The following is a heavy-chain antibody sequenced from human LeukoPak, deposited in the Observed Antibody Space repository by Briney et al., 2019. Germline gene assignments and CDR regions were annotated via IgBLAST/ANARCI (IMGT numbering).Heavy chain of an antibody. CDR1: GYTLTELS. J-gene: IGHJ4*02. CDR3: ATLRVRSGSYPFDY. V-gene: IGHV1-24*01. CDR2: FDPEDGET. Sequence: ATVKVSCKVSGYTLTELSMHWVRQAPGKGLEWMGGFDPEDGETIYAQKFQGRVTMTEDTSTDTAYMELSSLRSEDTAVYYCATLRVRSGSYPFDYWGQGTLVTVSS. D-gene: IGHD1-26*01.